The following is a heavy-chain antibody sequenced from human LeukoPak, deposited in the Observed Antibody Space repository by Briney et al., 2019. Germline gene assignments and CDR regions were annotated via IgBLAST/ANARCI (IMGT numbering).Heavy chain of an antibody. CDR1: GFTFDDYA. Sequence: GGSLRLSCAASGFTFDDYAMHWVRQAPGKGLEWVSGIRWNSGSIGYADSVKGRFTISRDNAKNSLYLQMNSLRAEDTALYYCAKAQYYYDSSGYYQPRRYFDYWGQGTLVTVSS. CDR2: IRWNSGSI. CDR3: AKAQYYYDSSGYYQPRRYFDY. V-gene: IGHV3-9*01. D-gene: IGHD3-22*01. J-gene: IGHJ4*02.